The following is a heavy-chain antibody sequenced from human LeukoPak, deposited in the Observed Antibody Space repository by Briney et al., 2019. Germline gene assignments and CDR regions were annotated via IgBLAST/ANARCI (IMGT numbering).Heavy chain of an antibody. Sequence: SVKVSCKASGGTFSSYAISWVRQAPGRGLEWMGGIIPIFGTANYAQKFQGRVTITADESTSTAYMELSSLRSEDTAVYYCARGLLGYCSGGSCARWFDPWGQGTLVTVSS. CDR3: ARGLLGYCSGGSCARWFDP. J-gene: IGHJ5*02. V-gene: IGHV1-69*13. D-gene: IGHD2-15*01. CDR2: IIPIFGTA. CDR1: GGTFSSYA.